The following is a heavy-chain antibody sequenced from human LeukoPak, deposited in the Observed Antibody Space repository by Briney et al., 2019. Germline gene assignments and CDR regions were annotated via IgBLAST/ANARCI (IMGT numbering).Heavy chain of an antibody. J-gene: IGHJ3*02. Sequence: GGSLRPSCAASGFTFSDYYMGWIRQAPGRGLEWPSYISGSGTIIFYADSVKGRFTISRDNAQNSLDLHMTSLRAEDTAVYYCGRDFGLIGTKRSFDIWGQGTMVTVSS. CDR2: ISGSGTII. D-gene: IGHD1-7*01. V-gene: IGHV3-11*01. CDR1: GFTFSDYY. CDR3: GRDFGLIGTKRSFDI.